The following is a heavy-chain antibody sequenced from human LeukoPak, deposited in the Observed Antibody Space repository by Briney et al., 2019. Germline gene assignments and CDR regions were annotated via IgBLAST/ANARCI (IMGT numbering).Heavy chain of an antibody. D-gene: IGHD6-19*01. V-gene: IGHV5-51*01. Sequence: GSLKIPFCSPEYDLTTYWIGWGRQMPGKGLEWMGIIYPGDSDTTYSPSLQGQVTISADKSISTAYLQWSSLKASDTDMYYCARPGASGWYGAFDYWGQGTLVTVSS. CDR1: EYDLTTYW. J-gene: IGHJ4*02. CDR2: IYPGDSDT. CDR3: ARPGASGWYGAFDY.